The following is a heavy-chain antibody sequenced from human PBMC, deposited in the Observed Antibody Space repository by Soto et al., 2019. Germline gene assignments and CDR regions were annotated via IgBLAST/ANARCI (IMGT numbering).Heavy chain of an antibody. V-gene: IGHV3-72*01. CDR3: AKSWLSGLGGMDV. CDR1: GFTFSDHY. J-gene: IGHJ6*02. D-gene: IGHD3-22*01. CDR2: SRNKGNSDTT. Sequence: GGSLRLSCAASGFTFSDHYMDWVRQAPGKGLEWVGRSRNKGNSDTTEYAASVKGRFTISRDDSKNSLYLQMNSLKTEDTAVYYCAKSWLSGLGGMDVWGQGTTVTVSS.